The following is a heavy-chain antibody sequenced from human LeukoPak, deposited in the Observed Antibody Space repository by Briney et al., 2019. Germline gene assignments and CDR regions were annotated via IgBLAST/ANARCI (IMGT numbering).Heavy chain of an antibody. V-gene: IGHV4-31*03. CDR2: IYYSGST. D-gene: IGHD3-10*01. CDR1: GGSISSGGYY. Sequence: RPSQTLSLTCTVSGGSISSGGYYWSWIRQHPGKGLEWIGYIYYSGSTYYNPSLKSRVTISVDTSKNQFSLKLSSVTAADTAVYHCARDHRSGSYYGPIDYWGQGTLVTVSS. J-gene: IGHJ4*02. CDR3: ARDHRSGSYYGPIDY.